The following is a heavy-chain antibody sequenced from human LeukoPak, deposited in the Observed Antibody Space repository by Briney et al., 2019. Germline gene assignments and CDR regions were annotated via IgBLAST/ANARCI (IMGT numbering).Heavy chain of an antibody. CDR1: GFTFSDYY. J-gene: IGHJ2*01. CDR2: ISSSGSTI. D-gene: IGHD3-22*01. CDR3: ARDSGGYYYDSSGYYGPWYFDL. V-gene: IGHV3-11*01. Sequence: GGSLRLSCAASGFTFSDYYMSWIRQAPGKGLEWVSYISSSGSTIYYADSVKGRFTISRDNAKNSLYLQMNSLRAEDTAVYYCARDSGGYYYDSSGYYGPWYFDLWGRGTLVTVSS.